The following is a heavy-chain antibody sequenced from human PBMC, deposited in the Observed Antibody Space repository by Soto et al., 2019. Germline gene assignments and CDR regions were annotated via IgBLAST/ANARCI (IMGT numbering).Heavy chain of an antibody. Sequence: ASVKVSCKASGYTFITYGVTWVRQAPGKGLEWMGWITPYNGKTHYAQKFQDRVTMTTDTAATTAYMELRSLTSDDSAMYFCARDTSHYFDHWGQGILVTVS. J-gene: IGHJ4*02. D-gene: IGHD2-2*01. CDR1: GYTFITYG. CDR2: ITPYNGKT. V-gene: IGHV1-18*01. CDR3: ARDTSHYFDH.